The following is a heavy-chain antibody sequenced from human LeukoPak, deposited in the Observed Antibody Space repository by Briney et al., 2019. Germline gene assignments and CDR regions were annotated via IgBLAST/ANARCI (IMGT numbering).Heavy chain of an antibody. CDR3: ARDRNFGGPYNSIDY. CDR1: GDSVSSNSAA. D-gene: IGHD2/OR15-2a*01. J-gene: IGHJ4*02. Sequence: SQTHSLTCAISGDSVSSNSAAWNWIRQSPSRGLEWLGRTYYRSKWYNAVSVKSRITINPDTSKNQVSLQLNSVTPEDTAVYYCARDRNFGGPYNSIDYWGQGTLVTVSS. CDR2: TYYRSKWY. V-gene: IGHV6-1*01.